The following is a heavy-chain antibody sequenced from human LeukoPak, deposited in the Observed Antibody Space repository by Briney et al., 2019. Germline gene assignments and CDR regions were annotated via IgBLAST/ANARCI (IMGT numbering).Heavy chain of an antibody. CDR3: AKQLGYCSDGSCYFPY. CDR1: GFTFSSYS. CDR2: ISSSSSYI. Sequence: GGSLRLSCAASGFTFSSYSMNWVRQAPGKGLEWVSSISSSSSYIYYADSVKGRLTISRDNSKSTLCLQMNSLRAEDTAVYYCAKQLGYCSDGSCYFPYWGQGTLVTVSS. J-gene: IGHJ4*02. V-gene: IGHV3-21*04. D-gene: IGHD2-15*01.